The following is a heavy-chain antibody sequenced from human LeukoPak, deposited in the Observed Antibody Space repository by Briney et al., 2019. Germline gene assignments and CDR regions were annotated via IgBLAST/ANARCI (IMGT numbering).Heavy chain of an antibody. J-gene: IGHJ4*02. D-gene: IGHD4-17*01. V-gene: IGHV3-33*01. Sequence: PGGSLRLSCAASGFSFSNYDMHWVRQAPGKGLEWVAVIWYDGSNKYYADSVKGRFTISRDNSKNTLYLQMNSLRVEDTSVYYCARGGPTVTTKQNLDYWGQGTLVTVSS. CDR1: GFSFSNYD. CDR2: IWYDGSNK. CDR3: ARGGPTVTTKQNLDY.